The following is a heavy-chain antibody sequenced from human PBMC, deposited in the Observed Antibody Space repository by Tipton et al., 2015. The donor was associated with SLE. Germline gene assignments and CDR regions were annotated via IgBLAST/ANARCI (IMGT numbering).Heavy chain of an antibody. J-gene: IGHJ3*02. Sequence: TLSLTCAVYGGSFSGYYWSWIRQPPGKGLEWIGEINHSGSTNYNPSLKSRVTISVATSKNQFSLKLNSVTAADTAVYYCARTRGPLDIWGQGTMVTVSS. V-gene: IGHV4-34*01. D-gene: IGHD3-10*01. CDR3: ARTRGPLDI. CDR2: INHSGST. CDR1: GGSFSGYY.